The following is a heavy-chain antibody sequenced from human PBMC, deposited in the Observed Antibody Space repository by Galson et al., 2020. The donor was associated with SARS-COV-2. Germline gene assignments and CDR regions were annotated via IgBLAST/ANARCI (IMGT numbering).Heavy chain of an antibody. J-gene: IGHJ3*02. V-gene: IGHV4-31*03. Sequence: SETLSLTCTVSGGSISSGGYYWSWLRQHPGKGLEWTGYIYYSGSTYYNPSLKSRVTISVDTSKNQFSLKLSSVTAADTAVYSCARARITMRVVNAFDIWGQGTMVTVSS. CDR3: ARARITMRVVNAFDI. CDR2: IYYSGST. CDR1: GGSISSGGYY. D-gene: IGHD3-22*01.